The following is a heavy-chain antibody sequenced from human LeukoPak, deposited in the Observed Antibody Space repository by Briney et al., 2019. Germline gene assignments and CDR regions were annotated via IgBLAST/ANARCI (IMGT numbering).Heavy chain of an antibody. Sequence: PGGSLRLSCAASGFTFSDYYMSWIRQAPGKGLEWVSAISGSGINTYYADSVKGRFTISRDNSKNTLYLQMNSLRAEDTALYYCAKDSLGYYKPFDYWGQGTLVTVSS. CDR3: AKDSLGYYKPFDY. D-gene: IGHD3-9*01. CDR1: GFTFSDYY. CDR2: ISGSGINT. J-gene: IGHJ4*02. V-gene: IGHV3-23*01.